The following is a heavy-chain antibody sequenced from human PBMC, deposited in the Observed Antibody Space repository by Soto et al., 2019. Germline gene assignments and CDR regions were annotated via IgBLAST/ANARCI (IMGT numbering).Heavy chain of an antibody. J-gene: IGHJ4*02. D-gene: IGHD3-3*01. CDR2: ISGSGGST. Sequence: GGSLRLSCAASGFTFSSYAMSWVRQAPGKGLEWVSAISGSGGSTYYADSVKGRFTISRDNSKNTLYLQMNSLRAEDTAVYYCAKDRKRFLEWYDYFDYWGQGTLVTVSS. CDR3: AKDRKRFLEWYDYFDY. V-gene: IGHV3-23*01. CDR1: GFTFSSYA.